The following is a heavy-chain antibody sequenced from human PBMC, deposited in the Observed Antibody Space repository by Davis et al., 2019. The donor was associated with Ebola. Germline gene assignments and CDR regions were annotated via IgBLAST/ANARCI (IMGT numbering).Heavy chain of an antibody. J-gene: IGHJ5*02. CDR2: INHSGST. V-gene: IGHV4-61*08. Sequence: SETLSLTCSVFGASISSGDYYWSWIRQPPGKGLEWIGEINHSGSTNYNPSLKIRVTISVDTSKNQFSLKLSSVTAADTAVYYCARVIGGGYDYPWGQGTLVTVSS. D-gene: IGHD5-12*01. CDR3: ARVIGGGYDYP. CDR1: GASISSGDYY.